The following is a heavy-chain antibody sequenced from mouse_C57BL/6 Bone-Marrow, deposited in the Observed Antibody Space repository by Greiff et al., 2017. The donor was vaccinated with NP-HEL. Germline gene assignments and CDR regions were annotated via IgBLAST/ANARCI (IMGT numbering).Heavy chain of an antibody. Sequence: VQLQQSGAELVKPGASVKLSCKASGYTFTSYWMQWVKQRPGQGLEWIGEIDPSDSYTNYNQKFKGKATLTVDTSSSTAYMQLSSLTSEDSAVYYCARTLLRSYWYFDVWGTGTTVTVSS. CDR3: ARTLLRSYWYFDV. D-gene: IGHD1-1*01. V-gene: IGHV1-50*01. CDR2: IDPSDSYT. CDR1: GYTFTSYW. J-gene: IGHJ1*03.